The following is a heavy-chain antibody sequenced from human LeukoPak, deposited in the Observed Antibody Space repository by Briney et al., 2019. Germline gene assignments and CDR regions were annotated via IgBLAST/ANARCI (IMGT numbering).Heavy chain of an antibody. Sequence: GGSLRLSCAASGFTFSSYGMHWVRQAPGKGLEWVAVIWYDGSNKYYADSVKGRFTISRDNSKNTLYLQMNSRRAEDTAVYYCAKDSYSSGWYGFDYWGQGTLVTVSS. CDR2: IWYDGSNK. CDR3: AKDSYSSGWYGFDY. V-gene: IGHV3-33*06. J-gene: IGHJ4*02. D-gene: IGHD6-19*01. CDR1: GFTFSSYG.